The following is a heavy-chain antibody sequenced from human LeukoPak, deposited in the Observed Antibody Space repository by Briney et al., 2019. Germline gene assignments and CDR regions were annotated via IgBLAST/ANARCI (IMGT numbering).Heavy chain of an antibody. CDR3: AREDGDYPWFDP. V-gene: IGHV3-21*01. CDR1: GFTFSSYS. J-gene: IGHJ5*02. CDR2: ISSSSSYI. D-gene: IGHD4-17*01. Sequence: PGGSLRLSCAASGFTFSSYSMNWVRQAPGKGLEWVSSISSSSSYIYYADSVKDRFTISRDNAKNSLYLQMNSLRAEDTAVYYCAREDGDYPWFDPWGQGTLVTVSS.